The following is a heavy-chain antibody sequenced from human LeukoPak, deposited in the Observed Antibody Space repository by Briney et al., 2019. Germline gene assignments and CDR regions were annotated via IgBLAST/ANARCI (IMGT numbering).Heavy chain of an antibody. CDR2: ISSSSSYI. D-gene: IGHD6-13*01. V-gene: IGHV3-21*01. J-gene: IGHJ6*03. CDR1: GFTFSSYS. CDR3: ARILRAAKLYMDV. Sequence: GGSLRLSCAASGFTFSSYSMSWVRQAPGKGLEWVSSISSSSSYIYYADSVKGRFTISRDNAKNSLYLQMNSLRDEDTAVYYCARILRAAKLYMDVWVKGTTVTV.